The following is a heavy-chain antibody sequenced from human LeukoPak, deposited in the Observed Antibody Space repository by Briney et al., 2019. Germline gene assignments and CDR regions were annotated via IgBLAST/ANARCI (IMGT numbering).Heavy chain of an antibody. D-gene: IGHD5-18*01. CDR2: ISSSSSYI. Sequence: GGSLRLSCAASGFTFSSYRMNWVRQAPGKGLEWVSSISSSSSYIYYADSVKGRFTISRDNAKNSLYLQINSLSADDTAVYYCARDFSGIVDTVLVYYFDYWGQGTLVTVSS. CDR3: ARDFSGIVDTVLVYYFDY. J-gene: IGHJ4*02. V-gene: IGHV3-21*01. CDR1: GFTFSSYR.